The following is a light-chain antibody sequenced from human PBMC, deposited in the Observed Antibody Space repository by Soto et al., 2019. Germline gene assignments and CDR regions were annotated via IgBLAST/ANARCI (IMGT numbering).Light chain of an antibody. CDR3: QCQQWHGSSGT. CDR1: QSLLHSNGYNY. Sequence: DIVMTQTQLSLPVTPGEPASISCRSSQSLLHSNGYNYLDWYQQKPGQAPRLLIYAASTRAADVPERFSGSGSGTDFTLTISRLEPGDSAVYYCQCQQWHGSSGTFGQGAKADI. CDR2: AAS. J-gene: IGKJ1*01. V-gene: IGKV2-28*01.